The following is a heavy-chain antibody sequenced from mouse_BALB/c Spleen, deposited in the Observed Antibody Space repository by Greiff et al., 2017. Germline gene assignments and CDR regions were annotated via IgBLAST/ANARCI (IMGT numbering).Heavy chain of an antibody. J-gene: IGHJ2*01. D-gene: IGHD1-1*01. V-gene: IGHV14-3*02. CDR1: GFNIKDTY. CDR2: IDPANGNT. Sequence: VQLKQSGAELVKPGASVKLSCTASGFNIKDTYMHWVKQRPEQGLEWIGRIDPANGNTKYDPKFQGKATITADTSSNTAYLQLSSLTSEDTAVYYCASPHYYGSSYSYYFDDWGQGTTLTVSS. CDR3: ASPHYYGSSYSYYFDD.